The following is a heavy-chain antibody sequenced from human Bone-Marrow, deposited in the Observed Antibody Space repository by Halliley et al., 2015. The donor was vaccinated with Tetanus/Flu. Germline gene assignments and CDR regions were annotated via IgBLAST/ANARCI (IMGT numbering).Heavy chain of an antibody. Sequence: SLRLSCAASGFTFSLYNMHWVRQPPGKGLEWVSSISSTSEYIYYPDSVKGRFTVSRDNAKNSLFLQMNSLRAEDTALYYCARVRSGYDAFDLWGQGTMVTVSS. D-gene: IGHD3-10*01. J-gene: IGHJ3*01. CDR2: ISSTSEYI. V-gene: IGHV3-21*01. CDR1: GFTFSLYN. CDR3: ARVRSGYDAFDL.